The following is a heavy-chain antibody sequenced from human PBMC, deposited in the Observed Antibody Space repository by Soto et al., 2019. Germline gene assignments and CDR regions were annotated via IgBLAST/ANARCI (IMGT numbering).Heavy chain of an antibody. V-gene: IGHV4-39*01. D-gene: IGHD6-19*01. CDR1: GGSFSNTIYY. J-gene: IGHJ4*02. CDR3: ARHMRAVASPLGY. Sequence: SETLSLTCSVSGGSFSNTIYYWAWVRQPPGKGLEWIGSIYYNGNALYNPSLKSRVTISVDSSKSQFSLKVTSVTAADTAVYYCARHMRAVASPLGYWGQGALVTVSS. CDR2: IYYNGNA.